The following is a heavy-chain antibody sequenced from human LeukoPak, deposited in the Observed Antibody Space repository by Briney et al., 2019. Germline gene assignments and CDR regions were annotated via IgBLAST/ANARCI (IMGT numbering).Heavy chain of an antibody. V-gene: IGHV4-59*12. CDR2: IYYSGST. CDR3: ARGTMVRGVTY. D-gene: IGHD3-10*01. J-gene: IGHJ4*02. Sequence: SETLSLTCTVSGGSISSYYWSWMRQPPGKGLEWIGYIYYSGSTNYNPSLKSRVTISVDTSKNQFSLKLSSVTAADTAVYYCARGTMVRGVTYWGQGTLVTVSS. CDR1: GGSISSYY.